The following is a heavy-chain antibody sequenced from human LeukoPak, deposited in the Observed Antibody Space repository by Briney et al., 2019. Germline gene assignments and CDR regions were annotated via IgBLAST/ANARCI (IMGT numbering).Heavy chain of an antibody. Sequence: PGGSLRLSCAASGFTFSSYGMYWVRQAPGKGLEWVAVISYDGSDKYYADSVKGRFTISRDNSKTTLYMQMNSLRAEDTAVYYCAKDKISMIRGVILRDASDIWGQGTMVTVSS. CDR2: ISYDGSDK. D-gene: IGHD3-10*01. V-gene: IGHV3-30*18. CDR1: GFTFSSYG. J-gene: IGHJ3*02. CDR3: AKDKISMIRGVILRDASDI.